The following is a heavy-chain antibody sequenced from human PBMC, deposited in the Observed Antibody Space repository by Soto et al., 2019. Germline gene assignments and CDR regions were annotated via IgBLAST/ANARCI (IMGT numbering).Heavy chain of an antibody. D-gene: IGHD1-26*01. V-gene: IGHV1-69*01. J-gene: IGHJ5*02. CDR1: GGSFSSYA. CDR2: IIPSFGTP. Sequence: QVQLVQSGDEVKKPGSSVKVSCKASGGSFSSYAFSWVRQAPGQGLEWMGGIIPSFGTPNYAQRCQGRVTISADESTTTVYMDLRRLRSEDTAVYYCARGSSSTVGPTGWFDPWGQGTLVTVSS. CDR3: ARGSSSTVGPTGWFDP.